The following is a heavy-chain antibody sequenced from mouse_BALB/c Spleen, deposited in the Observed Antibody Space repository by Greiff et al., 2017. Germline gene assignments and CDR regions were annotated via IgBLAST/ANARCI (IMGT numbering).Heavy chain of an antibody. Sequence: EVQLVESGPGLVKPSQSLSLTCTVTGYSITSDYAWNWIRQFPGNKLEWMGYISYSGSTSYNPSLKSRISITRDTSKNQFFLQLNSVTTEDTATYYCVYYRSPWFAYWGQGTLVTVSA. D-gene: IGHD2-14*01. J-gene: IGHJ3*01. V-gene: IGHV3-2*02. CDR3: VYYRSPWFAY. CDR1: GYSITSDYA. CDR2: ISYSGST.